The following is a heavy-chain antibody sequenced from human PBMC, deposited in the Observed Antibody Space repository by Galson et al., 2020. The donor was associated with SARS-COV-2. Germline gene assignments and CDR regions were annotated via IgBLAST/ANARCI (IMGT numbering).Heavy chain of an antibody. D-gene: IGHD2-21*01. Sequence: SETLSLTCTVSGGSISSSSYYWGWIRQPPGKGLEWIGSIYYSGSTYYNPSLKSRVTISVDTSKNQFSLKLSSVTAADTAVYYCARRGIGGADYWGQGTLVTVSS. CDR2: IYYSGST. CDR1: GGSISSSSYY. CDR3: ARRGIGGADY. J-gene: IGHJ4*02. V-gene: IGHV4-39*01.